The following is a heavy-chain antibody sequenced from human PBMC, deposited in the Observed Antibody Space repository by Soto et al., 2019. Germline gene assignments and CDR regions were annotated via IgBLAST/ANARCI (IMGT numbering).Heavy chain of an antibody. D-gene: IGHD3-22*01. V-gene: IGHV1-2*02. CDR3: ARALPHSYYYDSSGYSADY. J-gene: IGHJ4*02. Sequence: ASVKVSCRASGYTFTGYYRHWVRQAPGQGLEWMGWINPNSGGTNYAQKFQGRVTMTRDTSISTAYMELSRLRSDDTAVYYCARALPHSYYYDSSGYSADYWGQGTLFTVSS. CDR1: GYTFTGYY. CDR2: INPNSGGT.